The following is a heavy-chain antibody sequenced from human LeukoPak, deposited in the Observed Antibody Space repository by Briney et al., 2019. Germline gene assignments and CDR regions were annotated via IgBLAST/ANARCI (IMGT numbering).Heavy chain of an antibody. Sequence: GESLKISCKGSGYMFSNFWIGWVRQMPGKGLEWMGIIYPGDSDTRYSPSFQGQVTISADKSISTAYLQWSTLKASDTAMYYCATLGYCSNTNCYAEFDYWGQGTLVTVSS. CDR3: ATLGYCSNTNCYAEFDY. V-gene: IGHV5-51*01. J-gene: IGHJ4*02. D-gene: IGHD2-2*01. CDR1: GYMFSNFW. CDR2: IYPGDSDT.